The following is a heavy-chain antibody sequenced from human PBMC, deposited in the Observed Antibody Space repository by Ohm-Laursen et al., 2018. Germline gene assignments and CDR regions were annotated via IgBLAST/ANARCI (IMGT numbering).Heavy chain of an antibody. CDR2: DSGSGDST. CDR3: ARGAPFYGGFDY. D-gene: IGHD2/OR15-2a*01. V-gene: IGHV3-23*01. J-gene: IGHJ4*02. CDR1: GFTFSSYG. Sequence: SLRLSCTASGFTFSSYGMSWVRQAPGKGLEWVSADSGSGDSTQHADSVKGRFTISRDNAKNSLYLQMNNLRGEDAAIYYCARGAPFYGGFDYWGQGTLVTVSS.